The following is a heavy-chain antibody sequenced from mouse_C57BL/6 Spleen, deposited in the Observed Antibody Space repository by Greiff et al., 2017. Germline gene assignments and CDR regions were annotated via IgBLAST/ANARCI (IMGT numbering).Heavy chain of an antibody. CDR3: GGFYYGNCWFAY. Sequence: QVQLQQPGAELVKPGASVKLSCKASGYTFTSYWMHWVKQRPGQGLEWIGMIHPNSGSTNYNEKFKSKATLTVDKSSGTAYMQLSSLTSEDSAVYYCGGFYYGNCWFAYWGQGTLVTVSA. CDR1: GYTFTSYW. V-gene: IGHV1-64*01. J-gene: IGHJ3*01. CDR2: IHPNSGST. D-gene: IGHD2-1*01.